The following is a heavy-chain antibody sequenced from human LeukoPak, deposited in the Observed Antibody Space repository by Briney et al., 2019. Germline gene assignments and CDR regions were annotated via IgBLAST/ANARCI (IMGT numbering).Heavy chain of an antibody. CDR1: GFTFSSYS. V-gene: IGHV3-21*01. CDR2: ISSSSSYI. D-gene: IGHD6-19*01. J-gene: IGHJ1*01. CDR3: ARERSGLVIKEYFQH. Sequence: GGSLRLSCAASGFTFSSYSMNWVRQAPGKGLEWVSSISSSSSYIYYADSVKGRFTISRDNAKNSLYLQMNSLRAEDTAVYYCARERSGLVIKEYFQHWGQGTLVTVSS.